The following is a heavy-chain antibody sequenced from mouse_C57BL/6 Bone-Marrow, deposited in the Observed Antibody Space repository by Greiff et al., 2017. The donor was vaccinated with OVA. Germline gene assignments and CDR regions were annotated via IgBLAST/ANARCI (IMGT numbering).Heavy chain of an antibody. CDR2: IDPSDSYT. Sequence: QVQLQQPGAELVRPGTSVKLSCKASGYTFTSYWMHWVKQRPGQGLEWIGVIDPSDSYTNYNQKFKGKATLTVDTSSSTAYMQLSSLTSEDSAVYYCARWGLYVGNWYFDVWGTGTTVTVSS. D-gene: IGHD2-14*01. CDR1: GYTFTSYW. CDR3: ARWGLYVGNWYFDV. V-gene: IGHV1-59*01. J-gene: IGHJ1*03.